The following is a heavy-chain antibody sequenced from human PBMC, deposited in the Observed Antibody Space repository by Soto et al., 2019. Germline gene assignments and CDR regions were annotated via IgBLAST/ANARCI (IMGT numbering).Heavy chain of an antibody. V-gene: IGHV4-61*01. J-gene: IGHJ4*02. Sequence: PSETLSLTCTVSGGSVSSGSYYWSWIRQPPGKGLEWIGYIYYSGSTNYNPSLKSRVTISVDTSKNQFSLKLSSVTAADTAVYYCARSRIAARRGSDYWGQGTLVTVSS. D-gene: IGHD6-6*01. CDR2: IYYSGST. CDR3: ARSRIAARRGSDY. CDR1: GGSVSSGSYY.